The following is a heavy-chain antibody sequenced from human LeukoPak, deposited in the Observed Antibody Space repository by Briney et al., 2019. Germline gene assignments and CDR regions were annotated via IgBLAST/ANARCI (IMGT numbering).Heavy chain of an antibody. J-gene: IGHJ4*02. CDR2: IYYSGST. Sequence: SSETLSLTCTVSGGSISSYYWSWIRQPPGKGLEWIGYIYYSGSTNYNPSLKSRVTISVDTSKNQFSLKLSSVTAADTAVYYCASTEYSYGPGYFDYWGQGTLVTVSS. CDR1: GGSISSYY. V-gene: IGHV4-59*08. D-gene: IGHD5-18*01. CDR3: ASTEYSYGPGYFDY.